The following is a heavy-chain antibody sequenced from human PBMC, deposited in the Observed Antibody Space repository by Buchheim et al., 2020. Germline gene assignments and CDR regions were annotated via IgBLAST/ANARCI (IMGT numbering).Heavy chain of an antibody. D-gene: IGHD1-26*01. CDR2: IDPSDSYT. Sequence: EVQLVQSGAEVKKPGESLRISCKGSGYSFTSYWISWVRQMPGKGLEWMGRIDPSDSYTNYSPSFQGHVTISADKSISTAYLQWSSLEASDTAMYYCASSSPFLGATYYYYYGMDVWGQGTT. CDR3: ASSSPFLGATYYYYYGMDV. V-gene: IGHV5-10-1*03. CDR1: GYSFTSYW. J-gene: IGHJ6*02.